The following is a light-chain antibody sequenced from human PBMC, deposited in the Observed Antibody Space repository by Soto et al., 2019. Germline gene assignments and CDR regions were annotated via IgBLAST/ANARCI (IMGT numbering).Light chain of an antibody. Sequence: DLQMTQSPSTLSASVGDRVTISCRASQSISSWLAWYQQKPGKAPKLLIYKASSLESGVPSRFSGSGSGTEFTLTIRSLQPDDFAIYYCQQYNNYWTCGQGTKVEIK. CDR3: QQYNNYWT. CDR2: KAS. J-gene: IGKJ1*01. V-gene: IGKV1-5*03. CDR1: QSISSW.